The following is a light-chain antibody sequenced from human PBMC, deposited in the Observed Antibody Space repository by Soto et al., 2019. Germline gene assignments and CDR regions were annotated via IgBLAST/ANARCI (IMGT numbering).Light chain of an antibody. CDR3: ITYTATSTPYV. CDR2: GVT. V-gene: IGLV2-14*01. CDR1: RGDEGIYKH. J-gene: IGLJ1*01. Sequence: QSALTKPACAPCSRGQSNTIPCTAARGDEGIYKHISCFQQPTGRAPKLMSYGVTDRPSGVSDRSSGSKSGKTASLTISGLPAEDEADYYCITYTATSTPYVFGSGTKVTV.